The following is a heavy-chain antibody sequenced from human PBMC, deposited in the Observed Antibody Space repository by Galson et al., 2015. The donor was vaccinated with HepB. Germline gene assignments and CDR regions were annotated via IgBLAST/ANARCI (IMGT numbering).Heavy chain of an antibody. CDR3: ARDLRGSGWYVDY. CDR1: GFTFSSYW. Sequence: SLRLSCAASGFTFSSYWMSWVRQAPGKGLEWVANINQDGSEEYYVDSVKGRFTISRDNAKNSVYLQMNSLRAEDTSVYYCARDLRGSGWYVDYWGQGTLVTVSS. V-gene: IGHV3-7*01. CDR2: INQDGSEE. D-gene: IGHD6-19*01. J-gene: IGHJ4*02.